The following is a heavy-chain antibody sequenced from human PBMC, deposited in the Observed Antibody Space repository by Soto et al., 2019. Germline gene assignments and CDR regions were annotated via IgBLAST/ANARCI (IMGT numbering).Heavy chain of an antibody. D-gene: IGHD3-16*02. Sequence: PGGSLRLSCEASGFTFSTSWMHWVRQTPGKGLVWVSRINSDGSSVSYTDSVKGRFTISRDTAKNTLYLEMNSLTAEDTAVYYCARASSLFFVMDFWGHGSQVTVSS. CDR1: GFTFSTSW. J-gene: IGHJ4*01. CDR3: ARASSLFFVMDF. CDR2: INSDGSSV. V-gene: IGHV3-74*01.